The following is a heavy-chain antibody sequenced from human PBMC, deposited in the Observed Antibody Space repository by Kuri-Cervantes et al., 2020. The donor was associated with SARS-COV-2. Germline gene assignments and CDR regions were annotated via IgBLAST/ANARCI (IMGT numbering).Heavy chain of an antibody. CDR3: AKDRAGVHDF. Sequence: GESLKISCVASGFNFSTTDMHWVRQAPGKGLEWVTLISSDGKNKKCMASGKGRFTISRDNSQNTLHLQMKSLRDEDTAIYYCAKDRAGVHDFWGQGTLVTVSS. D-gene: IGHD2-21*01. CDR2: ISSDGKNK. J-gene: IGHJ4*02. V-gene: IGHV3-30*18. CDR1: GFNFSTTD.